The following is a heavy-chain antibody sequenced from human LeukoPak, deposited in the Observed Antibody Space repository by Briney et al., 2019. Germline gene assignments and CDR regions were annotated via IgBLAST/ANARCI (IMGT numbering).Heavy chain of an antibody. Sequence: SQTLSPTCAISGDSVSSNSAAWNWIRQSPSRGLEWLGRTYYRSKWYNDYAVSVKSRITINPDTSKNQFSLQLNSVTAADTAVYYCARLPQGAAKPGFDYWGQGTLVTVSS. CDR2: TYYRSKWYN. D-gene: IGHD2-2*02. CDR3: ARLPQGAAKPGFDY. CDR1: GDSVSSNSAA. J-gene: IGHJ4*02. V-gene: IGHV6-1*01.